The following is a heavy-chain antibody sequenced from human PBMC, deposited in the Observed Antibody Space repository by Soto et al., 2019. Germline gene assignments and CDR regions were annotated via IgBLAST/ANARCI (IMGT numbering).Heavy chain of an antibody. J-gene: IGHJ4*02. Sequence: EVRLVESGGGLVQPWGSVNLSCATSGITFSASSMHWVRQASGKGLEWLGRIRSKANHYATAYSDSVKGRFVISRDDSQDTMFLQMSSLRTEDTAMYFCAIEGAGFGNGGQGTLVTVS. V-gene: IGHV3-73*01. CDR3: AIEGAGFGN. CDR2: IRSKANHYAT. D-gene: IGHD1-26*01. CDR1: GITFSASS.